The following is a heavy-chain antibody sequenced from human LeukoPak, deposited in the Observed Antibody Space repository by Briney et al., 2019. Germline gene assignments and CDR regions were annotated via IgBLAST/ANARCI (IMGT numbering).Heavy chain of an antibody. Sequence: SETLSLTCTVSGGSISSYYWSWIRQPPGKGLEWIGYIYYSGSTNYNPSLKSRVTISVDTSKNQFPLKLSSVTAADTAVYYCARGVVVAATSYFDYWGQGTLVTVSS. CDR2: IYYSGST. J-gene: IGHJ4*02. CDR1: GGSISSYY. CDR3: ARGVVVAATSYFDY. D-gene: IGHD2-15*01. V-gene: IGHV4-59*08.